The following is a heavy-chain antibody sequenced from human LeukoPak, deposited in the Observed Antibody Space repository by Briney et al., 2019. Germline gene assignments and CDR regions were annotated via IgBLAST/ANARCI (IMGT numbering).Heavy chain of an antibody. V-gene: IGHV1-18*01. D-gene: IGHD5-18*01. CDR3: ARDSPRGYSYGFDY. J-gene: IGHJ4*02. CDR1: GYTFTNFG. CDR2: ISPYNGNT. Sequence: ASVKVSCKASGYTFTNFGITWVRQAPGQGHEWMGWISPYNGNTNFAQILQDRVTMTTDTSTSTAYMELRSLRSDDTAVYYCARDSPRGYSYGFDYWGQGTLVTVSS.